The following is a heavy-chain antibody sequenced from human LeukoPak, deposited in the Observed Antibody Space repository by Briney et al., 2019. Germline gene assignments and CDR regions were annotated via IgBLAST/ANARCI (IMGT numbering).Heavy chain of an antibody. CDR2: INPNSGGT. V-gene: IGHV1-2*02. D-gene: IGHD2-15*01. Sequence: GASVKVPCKASGYAFTGYYMHWVRQAPGQGLEWMGWINPNSGGTYSAQKFQGRVTMTRDTSISTAYMELSRLRSDDTAVYYCARDRYCSGGTCYFTDDYWGQGTLVTVSS. CDR3: ARDRYCSGGTCYFTDDY. J-gene: IGHJ4*02. CDR1: GYAFTGYY.